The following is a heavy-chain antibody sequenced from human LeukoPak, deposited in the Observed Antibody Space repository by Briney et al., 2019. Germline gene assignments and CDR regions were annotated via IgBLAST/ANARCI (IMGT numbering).Heavy chain of an antibody. D-gene: IGHD3-10*01. CDR2: IIPIFGTA. J-gene: IGHJ6*02. CDR1: GGTFSSYA. V-gene: IGHV1-69*13. Sequence: ASVKVSCKASGGTFSSYAISWVRQAPGQGLEWMGGIIPIFGTANYAQKFQGRVTITADESTSTAYMELSSLRSEDTAVYYCARGWFGELSQYYNYGMDVWGQGTTVTVSS. CDR3: ARGWFGELSQYYNYGMDV.